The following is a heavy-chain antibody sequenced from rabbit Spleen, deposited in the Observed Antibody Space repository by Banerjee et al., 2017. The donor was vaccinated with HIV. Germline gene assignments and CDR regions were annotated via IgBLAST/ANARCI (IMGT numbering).Heavy chain of an antibody. CDR1: GFTFSSYW. V-gene: IGHV1S45*01. CDR2: IYAGSSGST. D-gene: IGHD8-1*01. Sequence: QEQLEESGGDLVKPGASLTLTCTASGFTFSSYWICWVRQAPGKGLEWVACIYAGSSGSTYSATWAKGRFTVSKTASTTVTLQMTSLTAADTATYFCARDAGTSFSTYGMDLWGQGTLVTVS. CDR3: ARDAGTSFSTYGMDL. J-gene: IGHJ6*01.